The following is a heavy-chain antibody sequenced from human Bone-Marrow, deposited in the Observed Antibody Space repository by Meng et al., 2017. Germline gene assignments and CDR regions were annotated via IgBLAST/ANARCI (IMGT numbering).Heavy chain of an antibody. CDR2: IYHDGST. CDR3: ARAAYDIWSGYAP. CDR1: GASISSSHW. D-gene: IGHD3-3*01. J-gene: IGHJ5*02. Sequence: QGSGPGLVKPSGTLSRTCAVSGASISSSHWWGWVRQPPGKGLEWIGEIYHDGSTNYTPSLKSRVTISVDKSKNQFSLKLSSVTAADTAVYYCARAAYDIWSGYAPWGQGSLVTVSS. V-gene: IGHV4-4*02.